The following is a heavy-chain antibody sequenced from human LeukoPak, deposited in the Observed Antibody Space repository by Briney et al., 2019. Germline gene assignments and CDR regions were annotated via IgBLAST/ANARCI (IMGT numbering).Heavy chain of an antibody. CDR3: ARDRWGKYYFDY. Sequence: PGGSLRLSCAASGLPFSDFYMTCIRQAPGKGLEWVSYISSTATTIYYADSVKGRFTISRDNAKNSLYLQMNNLRAEDTAVYYCARDRWGKYYFDYWGQGSLVTVSS. V-gene: IGHV3-11*01. CDR1: GLPFSDFY. CDR2: ISSTATTI. D-gene: IGHD7-27*01. J-gene: IGHJ4*02.